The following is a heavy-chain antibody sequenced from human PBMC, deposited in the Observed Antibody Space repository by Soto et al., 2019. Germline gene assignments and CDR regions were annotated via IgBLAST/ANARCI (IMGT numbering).Heavy chain of an antibody. CDR3: ARDGPYNWNNGHYFDY. D-gene: IGHD1-20*01. CDR1: GFTFSSYS. V-gene: IGHV3-48*02. J-gene: IGHJ4*02. CDR2: ISSSSSTI. Sequence: GGSLRLSCAASGFTFSSYSMNWVRQAPGKGLEWVSYISSSSSTIYYADSVKGRFTISRDNAKNSPYLQMNSLRDEDTAVYYCARDGPYNWNNGHYFDYWGQGTLVTVSS.